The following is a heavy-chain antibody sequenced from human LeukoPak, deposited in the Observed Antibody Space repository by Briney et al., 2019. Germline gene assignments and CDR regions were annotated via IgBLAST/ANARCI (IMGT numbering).Heavy chain of an antibody. D-gene: IGHD4-17*01. CDR3: ARDSGGGLYGDPRYNWFDP. J-gene: IGHJ5*02. CDR1: GFTFSDYY. Sequence: GGSLRLSCAASGFTFSDYYMSWIRQAPGKGLEWVSYISSSGSTIYYADPVKGRFTISRDNAKNSLYLQMNSLRAEDTAVYYCARDSGGGLYGDPRYNWFDPWGQGTLVTVSS. CDR2: ISSSGSTI. V-gene: IGHV3-11*04.